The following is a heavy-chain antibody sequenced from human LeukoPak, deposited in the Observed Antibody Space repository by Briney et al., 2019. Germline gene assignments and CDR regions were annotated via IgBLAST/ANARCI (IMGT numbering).Heavy chain of an antibody. CDR2: ISSSSSTI. CDR1: GFTFSSYS. J-gene: IGHJ4*02. D-gene: IGHD2-21*01. CDR3: ASHQDCGGDCLDY. Sequence: PGGSLRLSCAASGFTFSSYSMNWVRQAPGKGLEWVSYISSSSSTIYYADSVKGRFSISRDNAKNSLYLQMNSLRAEDTAVYYCASHQDCGGDCLDYWGQGTLVTVSS. V-gene: IGHV3-48*04.